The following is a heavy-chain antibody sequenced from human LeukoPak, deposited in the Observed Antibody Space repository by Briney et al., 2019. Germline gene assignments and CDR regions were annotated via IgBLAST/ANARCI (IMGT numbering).Heavy chain of an antibody. CDR3: ARANYYGSGSYQHFFDY. CDR2: MYYSGST. Sequence: SETLSLTCTVSGCSINSFYWSWIRQPPGKGLEWIGYMYYSGSTNHNPSLKSRVTISVDTSKNQFSLKLSSVTAADTAVYYCARANYYGSGSYQHFFDYWGQGTLVTVSS. CDR1: GCSINSFY. J-gene: IGHJ4*02. D-gene: IGHD3-10*01. V-gene: IGHV4-59*13.